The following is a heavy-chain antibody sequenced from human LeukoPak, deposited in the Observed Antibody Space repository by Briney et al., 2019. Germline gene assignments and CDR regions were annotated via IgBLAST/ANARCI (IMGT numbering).Heavy chain of an antibody. D-gene: IGHD3-3*01. V-gene: IGHV3-23*01. CDR2: INFSGDNRGDNT. CDR1: GFTFKLYT. J-gene: IGHJ4*02. CDR3: VGTFTVFGVVSTIE. Sequence: GGSLRLSCAAFGFTFKLYTMNWVRQAPGQGLEWVSSINFSGDNRGDNTYYADSVRGRFSISRDNSQNTVFLQMNSLRVDDAAAYYCVGTFTVFGVVSTIEWGQGTLVRVFS.